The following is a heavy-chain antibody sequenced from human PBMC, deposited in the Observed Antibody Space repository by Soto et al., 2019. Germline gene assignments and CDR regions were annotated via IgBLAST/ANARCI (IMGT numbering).Heavy chain of an antibody. V-gene: IGHV3-9*01. CDR2: INWNSDKV. CDR3: AKDKGGTPYYIDS. D-gene: IGHD6-25*01. CDR1: GFNFGNYA. J-gene: IGHJ4*02. Sequence: VVLVESGGGLVQPGGSLRLSCAVSGFNFGNYAMHWVRQGPGKGLEWVAAINWNSDKVAYAGSVVGRFTIFRDSAKNSLHLQMNDLTTEDTAIYYCAKDKGGTPYYIDSWGQGNLVTVSS.